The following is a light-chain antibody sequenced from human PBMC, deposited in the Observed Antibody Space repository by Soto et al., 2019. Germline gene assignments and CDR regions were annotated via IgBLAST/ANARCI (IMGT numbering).Light chain of an antibody. J-gene: IGLJ2*01. CDR3: SSYTSSNTFV. CDR1: SSDVGGYNY. V-gene: IGLV2-14*01. CDR2: EVS. Sequence: QSALTQPASVSGSPGQSITISCTGTSSDVGGYNYVSWYQQHPGKAPKLMIYEVSNRPSGVSNRFSGSKSGNTASLTISGLQAEDEAGYYCSSYTSSNTFVFGGGTQLTVL.